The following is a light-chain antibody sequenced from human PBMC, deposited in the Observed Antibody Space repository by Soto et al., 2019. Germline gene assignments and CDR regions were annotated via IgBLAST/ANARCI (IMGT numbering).Light chain of an antibody. CDR1: QSVSSY. CDR3: QQRSNLLT. CDR2: DAS. Sequence: EIVLTQSPATRYLSPGERATLSCGASQSVSSYLAWYQPKPGQAPRLLIYDASSRATGIPARFIVSGSGTDFTLPIRSIASEDFAVDDCQQRSNLLTFCQGTRLEIK. J-gene: IGKJ5*01. V-gene: IGKV3-11*01.